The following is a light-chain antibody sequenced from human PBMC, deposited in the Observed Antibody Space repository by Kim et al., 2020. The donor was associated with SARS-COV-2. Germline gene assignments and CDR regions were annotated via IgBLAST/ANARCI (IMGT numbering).Light chain of an antibody. V-gene: IGKV3-20*01. CDR2: RAS. CDR3: QQYSNSRT. Sequence: EIVLTQSPGTLSLSPGERATLSCRASQSVSSSYLAWYQQKPGQARRLLIDRASSRATGIPDRFSGSGSGTDFTLTISRLEPEDFAVYYCQQYSNSRTFGQGTKVDIK. CDR1: QSVSSSY. J-gene: IGKJ1*01.